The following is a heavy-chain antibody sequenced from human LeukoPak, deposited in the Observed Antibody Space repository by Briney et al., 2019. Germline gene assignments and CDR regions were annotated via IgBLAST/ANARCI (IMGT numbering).Heavy chain of an antibody. Sequence: SETLSLTCTVSGGSISSYYWSWIRQPAGKGLEWIGRIYTSGSTNYNPSLKSRVTMSVDTSKNQFSLKLSSVTAADTAVYYCAKTRVGIRRVYPTGAFDIWGQGTMVTVSS. V-gene: IGHV4-4*07. CDR3: AKTRVGIRRVYPTGAFDI. CDR1: GGSISSYY. CDR2: IYTSGST. J-gene: IGHJ3*02. D-gene: IGHD3-10*01.